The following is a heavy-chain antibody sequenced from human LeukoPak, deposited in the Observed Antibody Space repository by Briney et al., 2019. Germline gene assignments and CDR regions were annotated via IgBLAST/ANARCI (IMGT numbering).Heavy chain of an antibody. Sequence: SVKVSCKASGGTFSSYAFSWVRQAPGQGLEWMGGIIPIFGTANYAQKFQGRVTITADESTSTAYMELSSLRSEDTAVYYCARSFYYDFWSGYTFDYWGQGTLVTVSS. J-gene: IGHJ4*02. D-gene: IGHD3-3*01. V-gene: IGHV1-69*01. CDR1: GGTFSSYA. CDR2: IIPIFGTA. CDR3: ARSFYYDFWSGYTFDY.